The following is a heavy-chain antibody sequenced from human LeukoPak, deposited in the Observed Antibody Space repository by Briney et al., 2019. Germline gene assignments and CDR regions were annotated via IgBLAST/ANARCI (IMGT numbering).Heavy chain of an antibody. CDR3: ARESYDSSGYDNWFDP. CDR1: GFTFSSYW. Sequence: GGSLRLSCAASGFTFSSYWMSWVRQAPGKGLEWVANIKQDGSEKYYVDSVKGRFTISRDNAKNSLYLQMDSLRAEDTAVYYCARESYDSSGYDNWFDPWGQGTLATVSS. CDR2: IKQDGSEK. V-gene: IGHV3-7*01. D-gene: IGHD3-22*01. J-gene: IGHJ5*02.